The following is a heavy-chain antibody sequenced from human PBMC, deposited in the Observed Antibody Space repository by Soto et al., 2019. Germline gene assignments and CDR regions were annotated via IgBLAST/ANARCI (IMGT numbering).Heavy chain of an antibody. Sequence: QGQLVQSGPEVKKPGASVKVSCKASGYTFSRYGISWVRQAPGQGLEWMGWVSGYNGDTKYAQKVQGRVTXTXXXSXNTAYMELRSLTSDDTAKYYCAKNGQPPYYYYGMDVWGQGTTVTVSS. CDR2: VSGYNGDT. D-gene: IGHD2-8*01. J-gene: IGHJ6*02. CDR1: GYTFSRYG. CDR3: AKNGQPPYYYYGMDV. V-gene: IGHV1-18*01.